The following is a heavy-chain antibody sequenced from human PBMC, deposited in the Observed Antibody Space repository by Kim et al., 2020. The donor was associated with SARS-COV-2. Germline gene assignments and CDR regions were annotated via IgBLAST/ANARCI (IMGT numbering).Heavy chain of an antibody. J-gene: IGHJ6*03. CDR3: ARAFCGGSCYPGDYYHKDV. CDR1: GGSFSSFY. D-gene: IGHD2-15*01. CDR2: INDNGRS. V-gene: IGHV4-34*01. Sequence: SETLSLTCVVYGGSFSSFYWNWVRQPPGKGLEWIGEINDNGRSTYSPSLKSRVTISVETSKNQSSLKLTSVTAADTAVYYCARAFCGGSCYPGDYYHKDV.